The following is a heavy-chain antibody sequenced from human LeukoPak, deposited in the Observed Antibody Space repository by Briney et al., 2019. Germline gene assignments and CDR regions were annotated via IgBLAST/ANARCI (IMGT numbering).Heavy chain of an antibody. CDR3: AKFLWPPYYYYGTDV. Sequence: PGGSLRLSCAASGFTFSSYAMSWVRQAPGKGLEWVSAISGSGGSTYYADSVKGRFTISRDNSKNTLYLQMNSLRAEDTAVYYCAKFLWPPYYYYGTDVWGQGTTVTVSS. CDR2: ISGSGGST. V-gene: IGHV3-23*01. D-gene: IGHD2/OR15-2a*01. J-gene: IGHJ6*02. CDR1: GFTFSSYA.